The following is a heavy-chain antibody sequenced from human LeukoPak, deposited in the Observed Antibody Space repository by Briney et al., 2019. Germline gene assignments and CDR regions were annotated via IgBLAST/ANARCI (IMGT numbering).Heavy chain of an antibody. CDR3: ARAGHGYYYYMDV. V-gene: IGHV4-59*01. J-gene: IGHJ6*03. Sequence: SETLSLTCAVYGGSFSGYYWGWVRQPPGKGLEYIGYIYNSGSTNYNPSLKSRVTISVDTSKNQFSLKLNSVTAADTALYHCARAGHGYYYYMDVWGKGTTVTVSS. CDR2: IYNSGST. CDR1: GGSFSGYY.